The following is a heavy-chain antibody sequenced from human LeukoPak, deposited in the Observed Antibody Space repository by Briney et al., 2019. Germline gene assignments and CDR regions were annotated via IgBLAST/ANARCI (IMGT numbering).Heavy chain of an antibody. CDR2: ISYDGSNK. CDR3: AKDSQITMVRGVILSPYYYYYGMDV. V-gene: IGHV3-30*18. Sequence: GGSLRLSCAASGFTFSSYGMHWVRQAPGKGLEWVAVISYDGSNKYYADSVKGRFTISRDNSKNTLYLQMNSLRAEDTAVYYCAKDSQITMVRGVILSPYYYYYGMDVWGQGTTVTVSS. D-gene: IGHD3-10*01. J-gene: IGHJ6*02. CDR1: GFTFSSYG.